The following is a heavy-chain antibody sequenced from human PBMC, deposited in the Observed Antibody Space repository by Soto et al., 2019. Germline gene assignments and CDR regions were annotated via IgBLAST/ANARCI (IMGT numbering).Heavy chain of an antibody. CDR3: AREILEAVIDDAFDI. J-gene: IGHJ3*02. CDR1: GYTFTGYV. V-gene: IGHV1-3*01. Sequence: ASVKVSFKPSGYTFTGYVIHWVRQAPGQRPEWMGWINPGNDYTKYSQKFQGRVTITKDTSPTTAYIEVSSMRSEDTAVYFCAREILEAVIDDAFDIWGQGTQVTV. D-gene: IGHD6-13*01. CDR2: INPGNDYT.